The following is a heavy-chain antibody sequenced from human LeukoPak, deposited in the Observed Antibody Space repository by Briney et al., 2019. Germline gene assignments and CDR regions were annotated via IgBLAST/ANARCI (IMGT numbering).Heavy chain of an antibody. Sequence: SETLSLTCTVSGGSISSSSYYWGWIRQPPGKGLEWIGSTYYSGSTYYNPSLKSRVTISVDTSKNQFSLKLSSVTAADTAVYYCARVRYYGSGSYYTRDYWGQGTLVTVSS. CDR1: GGSISSSSYY. CDR2: TYYSGST. V-gene: IGHV4-39*07. D-gene: IGHD3-10*01. J-gene: IGHJ4*02. CDR3: ARVRYYGSGSYYTRDY.